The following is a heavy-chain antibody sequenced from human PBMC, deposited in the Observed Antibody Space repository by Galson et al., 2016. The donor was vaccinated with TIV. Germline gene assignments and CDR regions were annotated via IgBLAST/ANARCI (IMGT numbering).Heavy chain of an antibody. Sequence: SLRLSCAASGFTFGSYALHWVRQAPGRGLGWVAVISYDGSNYADSVKGRFTISRDKSKNTLYLEINSLRAEDTAVYYCARDRSGYELDYWGQGTLVTVSS. CDR2: ISYDGSN. CDR1: GFTFGSYA. D-gene: IGHD5-12*01. J-gene: IGHJ4*02. V-gene: IGHV3-30-3*01. CDR3: ARDRSGYELDY.